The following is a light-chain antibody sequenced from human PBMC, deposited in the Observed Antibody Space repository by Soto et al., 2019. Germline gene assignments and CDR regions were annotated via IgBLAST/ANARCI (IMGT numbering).Light chain of an antibody. V-gene: IGLV3-21*02. J-gene: IGLJ2*01. CDR3: YVWVRGSDHVV. CDR2: DDS. CDR1: DIGSRS. Sequence: SCELTQPPSVSVAPGQTASIACGGIDIGSRSVHWYQERPGQAPVLVVFDDSARPRGIPERFSGSNSRNTAILDIGGVEAGDEADYFCYVWVRGSDHVVFCGGTPLTVL.